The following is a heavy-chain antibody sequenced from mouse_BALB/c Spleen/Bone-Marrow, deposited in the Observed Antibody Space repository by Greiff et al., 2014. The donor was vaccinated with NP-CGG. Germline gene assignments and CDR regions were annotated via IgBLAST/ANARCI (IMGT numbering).Heavy chain of an antibody. CDR1: GFSLTSSG. V-gene: IGHV2-9*02. CDR2: IWAGGST. D-gene: IGHD2-4*01. Sequence: VKLQESGPGLVAPSQSLSITCTVSGFSLTSSGVHWVRQPPGKGLEWLGVIWAGGSTNYNSALMSRLSISKDNSKSQVFLKMNSLQTDDTAMYYCARSTMITEGFAYWGQGTLVTVSA. J-gene: IGHJ3*01. CDR3: ARSTMITEGFAY.